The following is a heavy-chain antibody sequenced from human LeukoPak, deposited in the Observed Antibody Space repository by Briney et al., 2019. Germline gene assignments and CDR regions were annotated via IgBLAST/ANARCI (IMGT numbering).Heavy chain of an antibody. J-gene: IGHJ4*02. CDR3: ARGGYCSSTSCSDFDY. Sequence: GGSLRLSCAASGFTFSSYEMNWVRQAPGKGLEWVSYISSSGSTIYYADSVKGRFTISRDNAKNSLYLQMNSLRAEDTAVYYCARGGYCSSTSCSDFDYWGQGTLVTVSS. CDR2: ISSSGSTI. V-gene: IGHV3-48*03. D-gene: IGHD2-2*01. CDR1: GFTFSSYE.